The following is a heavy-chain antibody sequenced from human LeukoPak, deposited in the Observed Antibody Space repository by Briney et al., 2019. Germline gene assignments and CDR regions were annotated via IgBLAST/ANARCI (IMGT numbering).Heavy chain of an antibody. D-gene: IGHD5-12*01. J-gene: IGHJ4*02. Sequence: GGSLRLSCAASGFTFSRFWMSWARQAPGKGLEWVANIKQDGSEKYYVDSVKGRFTISRDNAKNSLYLQMNSLRAEDTAVFYCARDGTYTDYDPDFDIWGQGTLVTVSS. V-gene: IGHV3-7*04. CDR2: IKQDGSEK. CDR1: GFTFSRFW. CDR3: ARDGTYTDYDPDFDI.